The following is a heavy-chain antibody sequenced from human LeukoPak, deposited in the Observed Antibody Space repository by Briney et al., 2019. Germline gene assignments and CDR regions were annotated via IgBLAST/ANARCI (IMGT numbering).Heavy chain of an antibody. V-gene: IGHV3-23*01. CDR3: AKVGYYGSGSYFYHHYYMDV. D-gene: IGHD3-10*01. CDR1: GFTFSSYG. CDR2: ISGSGGST. Sequence: LSGGSLRLSCAASGFTFSSYGMSWVRQAPGKGLEWVSAISGSGGSTYYADSVKGRFTISRDNSKNTLYLQMNSLRAEDTAVYYCAKVGYYGSGSYFYHHYYMDVWGKGTTVIISS. J-gene: IGHJ6*03.